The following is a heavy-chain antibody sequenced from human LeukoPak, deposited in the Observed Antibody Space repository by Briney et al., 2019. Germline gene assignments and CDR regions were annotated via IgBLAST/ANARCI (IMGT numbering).Heavy chain of an antibody. CDR1: GYTFTSYA. CDR2: INAGNGNT. Sequence: ASVKVSCKASGYTFTSYAMHWVRQAPGQRLEWMGWINAGNGNTKYSQKFQGRVTITRDTSASTAYMELSGLRSEDTAVYYCARGLLWFGELFLYWGQGTLVTVSS. J-gene: IGHJ4*02. D-gene: IGHD3-10*01. CDR3: ARGLLWFGELFLY. V-gene: IGHV1-3*01.